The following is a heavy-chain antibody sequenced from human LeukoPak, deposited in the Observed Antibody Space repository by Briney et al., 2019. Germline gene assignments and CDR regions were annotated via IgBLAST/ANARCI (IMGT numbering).Heavy chain of an antibody. D-gene: IGHD3-22*01. Sequence: SETLSLTCTVSGGSISSYYWSWIRQPAGKGLEWIGRIYTSGSTNYNPSLKSRVTMSVDTSKNQFSLKLSSVTAADTAVYYCAAAPGAYYYDSSGSDAFDIWGQGTMVTVSS. CDR1: GGSISSYY. V-gene: IGHV4-4*07. J-gene: IGHJ3*02. CDR2: IYTSGST. CDR3: AAAPGAYYYDSSGSDAFDI.